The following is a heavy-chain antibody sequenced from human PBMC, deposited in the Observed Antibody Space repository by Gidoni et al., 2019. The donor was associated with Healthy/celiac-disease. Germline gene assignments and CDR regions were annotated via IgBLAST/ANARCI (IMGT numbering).Heavy chain of an antibody. CDR2: ISAYNGNT. V-gene: IGHV1-18*01. CDR3: ARDLRVVAATHYNWFDP. CDR1: GYAFTSHG. Sequence: VQLVQSGAEVKKPGPSVKGSCEASGYAFTSHGISWVRQAPGQGLEWMGWISAYNGNTNYAQKLQGRVTMTTDTSTSTAYMELRSLRSDDTAVYYCARDLRVVAATHYNWFDPWGQGTLVTVSS. J-gene: IGHJ5*02. D-gene: IGHD2-15*01.